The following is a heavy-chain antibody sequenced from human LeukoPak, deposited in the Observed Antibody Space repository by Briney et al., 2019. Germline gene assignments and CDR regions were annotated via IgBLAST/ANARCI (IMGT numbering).Heavy chain of an antibody. V-gene: IGHV3-21*01. CDR3: ARGIPNWFDP. J-gene: IGHJ5*02. CDR2: ISGSSKDI. Sequence: PGGSLRLSSAASGFTFSTYTINWVPQAPGRGLEWVSSISGSSKDIYYTDSVKGRFTISRDNAKNSLYLQMNSLRAEDTAVYYCARGIPNWFDPWGQGTLVTVSP. D-gene: IGHD2-21*01. CDR1: GFTFSTYT.